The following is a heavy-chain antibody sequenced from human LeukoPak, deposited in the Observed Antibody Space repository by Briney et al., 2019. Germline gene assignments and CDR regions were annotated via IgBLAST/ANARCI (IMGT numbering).Heavy chain of an antibody. CDR3: ASRPSIGVVLTR. CDR2: ITPLLDTT. Sequence: SVKVSCKASVDTFSSYAFSWVRQAPGHGLEWMGGITPLLDTTDHAPKFQGRVTMTADESTRTAYMELSRPRFDDTAVYYCASRPSIGVVLTRWGQGTLVTVSS. D-gene: IGHD3-16*01. J-gene: IGHJ4*02. CDR1: VDTFSSYA. V-gene: IGHV1-69*01.